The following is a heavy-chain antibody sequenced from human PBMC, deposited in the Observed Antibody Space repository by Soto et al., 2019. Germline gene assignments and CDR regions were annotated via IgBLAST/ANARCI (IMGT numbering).Heavy chain of an antibody. Sequence: PVKVSCKASGGTFSSYAISWVRQAPGQGLEWMGGIIPIFGTANYAQKFQGRVTITADESTSTAYMELSSLRSEDTAVYYCARDFGTPGGDAFDIWGQGTMVTVSS. D-gene: IGHD3-10*01. CDR3: ARDFGTPGGDAFDI. J-gene: IGHJ3*02. CDR2: IIPIFGTA. CDR1: GGTFSSYA. V-gene: IGHV1-69*13.